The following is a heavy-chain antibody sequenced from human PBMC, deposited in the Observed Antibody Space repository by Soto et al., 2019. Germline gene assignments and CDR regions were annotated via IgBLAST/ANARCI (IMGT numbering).Heavy chain of an antibody. CDR1: GFTFSRYD. Sequence: GESLRLSCAASGFTFSRYDMNWVRQAPGKGMAWVSYISSSGSTIYYADSLNGRFTISKDNANNSLYLQMNSQRAEDTSAYYCACISLQDYDLWSGYYSSRYYYGIDVWGQGTTVTVSS. V-gene: IGHV3-48*03. CDR3: ACISLQDYDLWSGYYSSRYYYGIDV. J-gene: IGHJ6*02. D-gene: IGHD3-3*01. CDR2: ISSSGSTI.